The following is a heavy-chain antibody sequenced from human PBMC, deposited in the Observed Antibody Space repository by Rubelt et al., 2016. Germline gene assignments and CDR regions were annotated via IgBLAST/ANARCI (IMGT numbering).Heavy chain of an antibody. V-gene: IGHV3-21*01. J-gene: IGHJ6*02. CDR3: ARQSTGYGMDV. CDR2: ISYITTHI. Sequence: GFTLNNYWMHWVRQAPGKGLVWVSSISYITTHIYYADSVKGRFTISRDNAKNSLYLQMNSLRAEDTAVYYCARQSTGYGMDVWGQGTTVTVSS. CDR1: GFTLNNYW. D-gene: IGHD1-1*01.